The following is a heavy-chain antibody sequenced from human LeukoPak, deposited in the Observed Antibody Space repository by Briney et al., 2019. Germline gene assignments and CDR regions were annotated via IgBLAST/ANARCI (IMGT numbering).Heavy chain of an antibody. Sequence: SETLSLTCAVYGGSFSGYYWSWIRQPPGKGLKWIGEINHSGSTNYNPSLTSRVTISVDTSRNQSSLQLSPVPAAVTAVYYCARKPSPDFWSGYYNYYYGMDVWGQGTTVTVSS. D-gene: IGHD3-3*01. CDR1: GGSFSGYY. V-gene: IGHV4-34*01. CDR2: INHSGST. CDR3: ARKPSPDFWSGYYNYYYGMDV. J-gene: IGHJ6*02.